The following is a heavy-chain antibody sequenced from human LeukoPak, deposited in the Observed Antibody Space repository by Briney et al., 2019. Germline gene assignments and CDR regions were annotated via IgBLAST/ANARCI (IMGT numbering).Heavy chain of an antibody. D-gene: IGHD2-15*01. CDR3: ARALGPHCSGGSCYKSIDAFDI. V-gene: IGHV4-4*07. Sequence: SETLSLTCTVSGGSISSYYWSWIRQPAGKGLEWIGRIYTSESTNYNPSLKSRVTMSVDTSKNQFSLKLSSVTAADTAVYYCARALGPHCSGGSCYKSIDAFDIWGQGTMVTVSS. CDR1: GGSISSYY. CDR2: IYTSEST. J-gene: IGHJ3*02.